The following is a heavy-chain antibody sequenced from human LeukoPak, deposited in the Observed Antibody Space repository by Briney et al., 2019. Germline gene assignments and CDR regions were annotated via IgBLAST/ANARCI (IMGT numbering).Heavy chain of an antibody. CDR1: GGSISRYY. D-gene: IGHD6-13*01. CDR2: IYYSGST. V-gene: IGHV4-59*08. Sequence: SETLSLTCTVSGGSISRYYWSLIRQPPGKGLEGIGYIYYSGSTNYNPSLKSRVTISVDTSKNQFSLKLSSVTAADTAVYYCARRGSSWSRGYFDYWGQGTLVTVSS. CDR3: ARRGSSWSRGYFDY. J-gene: IGHJ4*02.